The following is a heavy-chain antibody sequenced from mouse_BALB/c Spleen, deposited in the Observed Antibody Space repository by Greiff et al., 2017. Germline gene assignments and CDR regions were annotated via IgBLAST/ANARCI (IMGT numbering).Heavy chain of an antibody. CDR2: INPSNGGT. CDR3: TRKLLRGKAWLAY. D-gene: IGHD1-1*01. V-gene: IGHV1S81*02. J-gene: IGHJ3*01. CDR1: GYTFTSYY. Sequence: QVQLQQSGAELVKPGASVKLSCKASGYTFTSYYMYWVKQRPGQGLEWIGEINPSNGGTNFNEKFKSKATVTVDKSSSTAYMQLSSLTSEDSAVYYCTRKLLRGKAWLAYWGQGTLVTVSA.